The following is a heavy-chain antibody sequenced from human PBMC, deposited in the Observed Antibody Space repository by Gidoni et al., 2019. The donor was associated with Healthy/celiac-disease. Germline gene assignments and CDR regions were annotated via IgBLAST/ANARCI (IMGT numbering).Heavy chain of an antibody. CDR2: IYHSGST. Sequence: QVQLQESGPGLVKPSETLSLTCAVSGYSISSGYYWGWIRQPPGKGLEWIGSIYHSGSTYYNPSLKSRVTISVDTSKNQFSLKLSSVTAADTAVYYCARWDYGDYVVGGAFDIWGQGTMVTVSS. D-gene: IGHD4-17*01. V-gene: IGHV4-38-2*01. CDR3: ARWDYGDYVVGGAFDI. CDR1: GYSISSGYY. J-gene: IGHJ3*02.